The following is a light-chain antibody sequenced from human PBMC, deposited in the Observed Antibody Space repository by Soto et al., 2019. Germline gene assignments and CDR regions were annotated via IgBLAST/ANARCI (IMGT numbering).Light chain of an antibody. CDR3: QQSYSTPYT. Sequence: DIPMTQSPSSLSASVGDRVTITCRASQSISSYLNWFQLKPGKAPKLLIYAASTLQSGVPSRFSGSGSGTDFTLTISSLQPEDFATYYCQQSYSTPYTFGQGTKVEIK. CDR2: AAS. CDR1: QSISSY. J-gene: IGKJ2*01. V-gene: IGKV1-39*01.